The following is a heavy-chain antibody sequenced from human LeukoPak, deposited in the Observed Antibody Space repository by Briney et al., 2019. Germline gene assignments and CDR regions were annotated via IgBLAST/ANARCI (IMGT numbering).Heavy chain of an antibody. CDR3: ARGDNTYYFDY. Sequence: SETLSLTCTVSGGSISSYYWSWLRQPPGKGLEWIGYIYYSGSTNYNPSLKSRVTISVDTSKNQFSLKLSSVTAADTAVYYCARGDNTYYFDYWGQGTLVTVSS. CDR1: GGSISSYY. V-gene: IGHV4-59*01. CDR2: IYYSGST. J-gene: IGHJ4*02. D-gene: IGHD1-1*01.